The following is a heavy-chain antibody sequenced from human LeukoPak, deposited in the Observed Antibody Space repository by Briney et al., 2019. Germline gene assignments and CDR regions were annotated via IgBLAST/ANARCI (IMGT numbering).Heavy chain of an antibody. V-gene: IGHV3-11*01. CDR3: AREGSSQTGVHY. D-gene: IGHD2-8*02. CDR1: GFTFSDYY. Sequence: GGSLRLSCVASGFTFSDYYKNWIRQAPGKGLEWVSYISSSGSARYYTDSVKGRFTISRDNAKNSLYLQMNSRRAEDTAVYYCAREGSSQTGVHYWGQGTLVTVSS. CDR2: ISSSGSAR. J-gene: IGHJ4*02.